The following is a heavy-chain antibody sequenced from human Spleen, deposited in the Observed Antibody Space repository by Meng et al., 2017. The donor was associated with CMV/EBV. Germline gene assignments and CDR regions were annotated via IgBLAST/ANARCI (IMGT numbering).Heavy chain of an antibody. Sequence: SETLSLTCTVSGGSITSYYWSWIRQPPGKGLEWIGHIHYSGNTNYNPSLKSRVTISVDTSKNQFSLKLSSVTAADTAVYYCARSVAYYYYGMDVWGQGTTVTVSS. V-gene: IGHV4-59*12. CDR1: GGSITSYY. CDR3: ARSVAYYYYGMDV. CDR2: IHYSGNT. J-gene: IGHJ6*02. D-gene: IGHD4-23*01.